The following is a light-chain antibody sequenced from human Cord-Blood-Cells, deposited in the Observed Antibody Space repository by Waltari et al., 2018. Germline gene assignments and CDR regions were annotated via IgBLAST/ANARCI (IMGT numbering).Light chain of an antibody. J-gene: IGKJ2*03. CDR1: QSVSSN. V-gene: IGKV3-15*01. CDR2: GAS. CDR3: QQYNNWPPMYS. Sequence: EIVMTQSPATLSVSPGERATLSCRTSQSVSSNLAWYQQKPGQAPRLLIYGASTSATAIPARVSGSGSGTEFTLTISSLQSEDFAVDYCQQYNNWPPMYSFGQGTKLEIK.